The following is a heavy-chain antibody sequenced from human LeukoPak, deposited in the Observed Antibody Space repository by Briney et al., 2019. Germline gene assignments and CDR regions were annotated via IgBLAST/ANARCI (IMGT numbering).Heavy chain of an antibody. D-gene: IGHD2-2*02. CDR2: ISSSSTNI. CDR1: GFTISSYA. CDR3: ATDIVVVPGAIGFDY. V-gene: IGHV3-48*01. J-gene: IGHJ4*02. Sequence: GGSLRLSCAASGFTISSYAMSWVRQAPGKGLEWLSYISSSSTNILYAESVTGRFTISRVNAKNSLYLQMNSLRAEDTAVYYCATDIVVVPGAIGFDYWGQGILVTVSS.